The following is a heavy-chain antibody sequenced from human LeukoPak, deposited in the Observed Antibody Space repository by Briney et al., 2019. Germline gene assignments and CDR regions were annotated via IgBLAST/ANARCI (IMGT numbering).Heavy chain of an antibody. D-gene: IGHD4-11*01. CDR1: GYTFTSYG. Sequence: ASVKVSCKASGYTFTSYGISWVRQAPGQGLEWMGWISAYNGNTNYAQKLQGRVTMTTDTSTSTAYMELRSLRSDDTAVYYCARELSYSLSRSYYFDYWGQGTLVTVSS. V-gene: IGHV1-18*01. CDR2: ISAYNGNT. J-gene: IGHJ4*02. CDR3: ARELSYSLSRSYYFDY.